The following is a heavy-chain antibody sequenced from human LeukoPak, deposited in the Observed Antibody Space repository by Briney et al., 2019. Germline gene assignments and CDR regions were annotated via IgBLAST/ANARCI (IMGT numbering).Heavy chain of an antibody. CDR2: ISAYNGNT. CDR3: ARESGYDILTGYKYYFDY. Sequence: ASVKVSCKAFGYTFTSNYMHWVRQAPGQGLEWMGWISAYNGNTNYAQKFQGRVTMTRDTSTSTVYMELSSLRSEDTAVYYCARESGYDILTGYKYYFDYWGQGTLVTVSS. V-gene: IGHV1-46*01. J-gene: IGHJ4*02. CDR1: GYTFTSNY. D-gene: IGHD3-9*01.